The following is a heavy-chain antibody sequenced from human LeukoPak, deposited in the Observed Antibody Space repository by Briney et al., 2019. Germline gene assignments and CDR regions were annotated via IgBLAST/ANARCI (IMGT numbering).Heavy chain of an antibody. V-gene: IGHV1-46*01. CDR1: GYTFTSYY. CDR2: INPSGGST. Sequence: ASVKVSCKASGYTFTSYYMHWVRQAPGQGPEWMGIINPSGGSTNYAQKFQGRVTMTRDTSTSTVFMELSSLRSEDTAVYYCARSDIVATLTDFDYWGQGTLVTVSS. J-gene: IGHJ4*02. CDR3: ARSDIVATLTDFDY. D-gene: IGHD5-12*01.